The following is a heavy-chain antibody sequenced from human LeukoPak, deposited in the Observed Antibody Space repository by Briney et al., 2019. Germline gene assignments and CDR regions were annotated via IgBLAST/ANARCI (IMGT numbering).Heavy chain of an antibody. J-gene: IGHJ4*02. CDR3: GRGEYSGCSN. V-gene: IGHV3-23*01. Sequence: GGSLRLSCAASAFTFSSYGMNWVRQAPGKGLEWVSGISGSGGTTYYADSVKGRFTISRDNSKNSLSLQVSSLRAEDKAVYYCGRGEYSGCSNWGQGTLVTVSS. D-gene: IGHD5-12*01. CDR1: AFTFSSYG. CDR2: ISGSGGTT.